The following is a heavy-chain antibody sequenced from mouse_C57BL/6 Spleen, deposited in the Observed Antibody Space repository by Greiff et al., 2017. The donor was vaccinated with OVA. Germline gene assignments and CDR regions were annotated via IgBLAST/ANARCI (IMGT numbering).Heavy chain of an antibody. V-gene: IGHV1-81*01. CDR1: GYTFTSYG. CDR2: IYPRSGNT. CDR3: ARDYYGSSLHYYAMDY. Sequence: VKVVESGAELARPGASVKLSCKASGYTFTSYGISWVQQRTGQGLEWIGEIYPRSGNTYYNEKFKGKATLTADKSSSTAYMELRSLTSEDSAVYFCARDYYGSSLHYYAMDYWGQGTSVTVSS. J-gene: IGHJ4*01. D-gene: IGHD1-1*01.